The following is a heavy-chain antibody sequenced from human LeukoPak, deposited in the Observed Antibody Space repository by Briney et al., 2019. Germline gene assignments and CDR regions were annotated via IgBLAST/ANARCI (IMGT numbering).Heavy chain of an antibody. CDR3: ARGLGYSYGYGIDY. Sequence: GGSLRLSCAASGFTFSSYGMHWVRQAPGKGLEWVAIIWYDGGNKYHADSVKGRFTISRDNSKGTLFLQMNSLRAEDTALYYCARGLGYSYGYGIDYWGQGTLVTVSS. CDR1: GFTFSSYG. V-gene: IGHV3-33*01. J-gene: IGHJ4*02. CDR2: IWYDGGNK. D-gene: IGHD5-18*01.